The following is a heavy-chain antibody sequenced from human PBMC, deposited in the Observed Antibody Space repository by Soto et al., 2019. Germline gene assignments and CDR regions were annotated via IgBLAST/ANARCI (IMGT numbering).Heavy chain of an antibody. CDR1: GGSISSGGYY. J-gene: IGHJ4*02. CDR2: IYYSGST. D-gene: IGHD6-13*01. CDR3: ARVSSSPLNFDY. Sequence: QVQLQESGPGLVKPSQTLSLTCTVSGGSISSGGYYWSWIRQHPGKGLEWIGYIYYSGSTYYNPSLKSRVTISVHTSKNQFPLTLSSVTAADTAVYYCARVSSSPLNFDYWGQGTLVTVSS. V-gene: IGHV4-31*03.